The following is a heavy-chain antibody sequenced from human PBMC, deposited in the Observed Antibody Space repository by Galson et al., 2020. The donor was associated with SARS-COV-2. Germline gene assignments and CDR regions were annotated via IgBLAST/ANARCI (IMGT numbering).Heavy chain of an antibody. Sequence: GGSLRLSCVASGFPFSDYAVTWVRQAPGKGLEWVSSINGFDGITYYADSVGGRFTISRDNSQNTLYLQMNDLRSEDTAFYYCSKGIVPDAWGGSWFDPWGQGTLVTVSS. CDR1: GFPFSDYA. J-gene: IGHJ5*02. CDR2: INGFDGIT. V-gene: IGHV3-23*01. D-gene: IGHD3-16*01. CDR3: SKGIVPDAWGGSWFDP.